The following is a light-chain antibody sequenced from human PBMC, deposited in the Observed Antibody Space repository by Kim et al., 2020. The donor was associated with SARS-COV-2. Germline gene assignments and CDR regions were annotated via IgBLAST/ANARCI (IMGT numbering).Light chain of an antibody. CDR2: SAS. CDR3: LQDYNYPYT. V-gene: IGKV1-6*01. Sequence: STSVGDTVTITCRASQGIRNDLGWYQQKPGKAPKLRIYSASSLQSGVPSRFSGSGSGTDFTITISSLQPEDFATYYCLQDYNYPYTFGQGTKLEIK. J-gene: IGKJ2*01. CDR1: QGIRND.